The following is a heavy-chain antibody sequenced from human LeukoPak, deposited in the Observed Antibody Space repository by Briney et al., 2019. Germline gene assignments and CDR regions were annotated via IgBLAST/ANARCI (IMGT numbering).Heavy chain of an antibody. J-gene: IGHJ4*02. D-gene: IGHD7-27*01. CDR1: GYTFTSYA. CDR3: ATGDRRNY. CDR2: INGGNDNT. Sequence: GASVKVSCKASGYTFTSYAMHWMRQAPGQRPEWMGWINGGNDNTKYSQKFQGRPTITRDTSASTAYMELSSLRSEDTAVYYCATGDRRNYWGQGTLVTVSA. V-gene: IGHV1-3*01.